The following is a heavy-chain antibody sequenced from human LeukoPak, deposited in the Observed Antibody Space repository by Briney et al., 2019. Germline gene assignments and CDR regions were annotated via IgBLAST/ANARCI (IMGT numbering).Heavy chain of an antibody. CDR2: INSDGSST. Sequence: LTGGSLRLSCAASGFTFSGYWMHWVRQAPGKGLVWVSRINSDGSSTSYADSVKGRFTISRDNAKNTLYLQMNSLRAEDTAVYYCARARYSSSWSDYWGQGTLVTVSS. CDR1: GFTFSGYW. CDR3: ARARYSSSWSDY. J-gene: IGHJ4*02. D-gene: IGHD6-13*01. V-gene: IGHV3-74*01.